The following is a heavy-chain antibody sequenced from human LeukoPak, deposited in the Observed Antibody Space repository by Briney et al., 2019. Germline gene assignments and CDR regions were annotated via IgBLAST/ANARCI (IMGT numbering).Heavy chain of an antibody. CDR1: GFTFSSYW. CDR2: IKQDGSEK. CDR3: AGEDIAAVSVADY. D-gene: IGHD6-13*01. V-gene: IGHV3-7*01. Sequence: GGSLRLSCAASGFTFSSYWMSWVRQAPGKGLEWVANIKQDGSEKYYVDSVKGRFTISRDNAKNSLYLQMNSLRAEDTAVYYCAGEDIAAVSVADYWGQGTLVTVSS. J-gene: IGHJ4*02.